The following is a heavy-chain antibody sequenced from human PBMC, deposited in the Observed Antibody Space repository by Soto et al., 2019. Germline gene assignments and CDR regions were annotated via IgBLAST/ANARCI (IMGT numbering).Heavy chain of an antibody. J-gene: IGHJ4*02. CDR1: GFTFSSYA. CDR3: AKNPLSSGFGELYFEY. D-gene: IGHD3-10*01. Sequence: GGSLRLSCAASGFTFSSYAMSWVRQAPGKGLEWVSAISGSGGSTYYADSVKGRFTISRDNSKNTLYLQMNSLRAEDTAVYYCAKNPLSSGFGELYFEYWGQGTLVTVSS. V-gene: IGHV3-23*01. CDR2: ISGSGGST.